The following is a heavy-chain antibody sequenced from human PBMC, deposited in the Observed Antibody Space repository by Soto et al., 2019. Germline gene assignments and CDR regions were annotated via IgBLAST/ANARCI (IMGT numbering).Heavy chain of an antibody. CDR1: GGSISSGGYY. V-gene: IGHV4-31*03. Sequence: SETLSLTCTVSGGSISSGGYYWSWIRQHPGKGLEWIGYIYYSGSTYYNPSLKSRVTISVDTSKNQFSLKLSSVTAADTAVYYCARIVATDRIDYWGQGTLVTVSS. CDR2: IYYSGST. D-gene: IGHD5-12*01. J-gene: IGHJ4*02. CDR3: ARIVATDRIDY.